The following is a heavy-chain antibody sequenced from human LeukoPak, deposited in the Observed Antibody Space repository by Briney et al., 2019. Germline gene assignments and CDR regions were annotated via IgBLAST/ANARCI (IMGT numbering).Heavy chain of an antibody. J-gene: IGHJ4*02. Sequence: GGSLRLSCAASGFTFSSYAMHWVRQAPGKGLEWVAVISYDGSNKYYADSVKGRFTISRDNSKNTLYLQMNSLRAEDTAVYYCARGVRYYDSSGYYSTYYFDYWGQGTLVTVSS. D-gene: IGHD3-22*01. CDR2: ISYDGSNK. V-gene: IGHV3-30-3*01. CDR3: ARGVRYYDSSGYYSTYYFDY. CDR1: GFTFSSYA.